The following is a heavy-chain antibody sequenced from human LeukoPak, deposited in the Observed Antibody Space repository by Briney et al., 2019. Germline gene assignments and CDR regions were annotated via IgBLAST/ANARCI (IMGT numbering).Heavy chain of an antibody. J-gene: IGHJ6*03. CDR2: IRESGSNT. Sequence: GGSLRLSCAASGFTFSNYGMSWVRQAPGKGLEWVSSIRESGSNTNYADSVKGRFTISRDNSKNTLYLQMNSLRAEDTAVYYCAKGGGPYYSYYMDVRAKGPRSPSP. CDR1: GFTFSNYG. V-gene: IGHV3-23*01. CDR3: AKGGGPYYSYYMDV.